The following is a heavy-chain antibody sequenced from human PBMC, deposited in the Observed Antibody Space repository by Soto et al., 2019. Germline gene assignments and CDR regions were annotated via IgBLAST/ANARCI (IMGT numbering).Heavy chain of an antibody. V-gene: IGHV3-49*03. Sequence: PGGSLRLSCTASGFTFGDYAMSWFRQAPGKGLEWVGFIRSKAYGGTTEYAASVKGRFTISRDDSKSIAYLQMNSLKTEDTAVYYCTRDIVVVPAAMFGSGWYAASDYWGQGTLVTVSS. J-gene: IGHJ4*02. CDR3: TRDIVVVPAAMFGSGWYAASDY. CDR1: GFTFGDYA. D-gene: IGHD2-2*01. CDR2: IRSKAYGGTT.